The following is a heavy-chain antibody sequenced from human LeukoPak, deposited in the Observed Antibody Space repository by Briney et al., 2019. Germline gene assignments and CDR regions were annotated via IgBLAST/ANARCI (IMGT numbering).Heavy chain of an antibody. CDR3: ARQARIVGATPQDY. CDR1: GGSISSSSYY. CDR2: IYYSGST. J-gene: IGHJ4*02. D-gene: IGHD1-26*01. V-gene: IGHV4-39*01. Sequence: PSETLSLTCTVSGGSISSSSYYWGWIRQPPGKGLEWIGSIYYSGSTYYNPSLKSRVTISVDTSKNQFSLKLSSVTAADTAVYYCARQARIVGATPQDYWGQGTLVTVSS.